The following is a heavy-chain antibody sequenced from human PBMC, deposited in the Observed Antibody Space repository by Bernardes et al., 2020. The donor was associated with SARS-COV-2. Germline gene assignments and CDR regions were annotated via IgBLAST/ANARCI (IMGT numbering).Heavy chain of an antibody. V-gene: IGHV4-34*01. Sequence: SEPLSLTCAVYGESFSFYYWNWIRQPPGKGPEWIGEINHLRSTNYNPSLKSRVTISVDTSKNQFSLKLNSVTAADTAVYYCVKGGHDSGYSFDSWGQGILVVVSP. J-gene: IGHJ4*02. D-gene: IGHD3-22*01. CDR2: INHLRST. CDR1: GESFSFYY. CDR3: VKGGHDSGYSFDS.